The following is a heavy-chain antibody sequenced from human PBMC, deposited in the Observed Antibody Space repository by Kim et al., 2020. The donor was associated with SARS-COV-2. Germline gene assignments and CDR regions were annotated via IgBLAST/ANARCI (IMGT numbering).Heavy chain of an antibody. CDR3: ARTAWYVQY. V-gene: IGHV3-7*03. J-gene: IGHJ1*01. CDR2: RER. Sequence: RERALLDSVKGRFTISRDNANNFLYLQMNSLRAEDTAVYYCARTAWYVQYWGQGTLVTVSS.